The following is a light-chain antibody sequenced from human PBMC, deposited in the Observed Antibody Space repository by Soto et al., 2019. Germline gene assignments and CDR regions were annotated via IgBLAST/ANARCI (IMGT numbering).Light chain of an antibody. CDR1: QSISSN. CDR3: QQYNSWPPGLFT. J-gene: IGKJ3*01. Sequence: DMAMTQSPATLSVSPGERATLSCRASQSISSNLAWYQQKPGQSPRLLIYGASTRATGVPARFSGSGSATEFTVTISSLQSEEFAVYYCQQYNSWPPGLFTFGPGTKVDIK. V-gene: IGKV3-15*01. CDR2: GAS.